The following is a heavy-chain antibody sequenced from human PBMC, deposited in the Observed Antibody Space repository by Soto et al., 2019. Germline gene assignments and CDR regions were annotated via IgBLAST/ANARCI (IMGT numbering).Heavy chain of an antibody. CDR2: INPSGGST. V-gene: IGHV1-46*01. J-gene: IGHJ4*02. CDR3: AREYSSSATFDY. D-gene: IGHD6-6*01. Sequence: ASVKVSCKASGYTFTGYYMHWVRQAPGQGLEWMGIINPSGGSTNYAQKFQGRVTMTRDTSTSTVYMELSSLRSEDTAVYYCAREYSSSATFDYWGQGTLVTVSS. CDR1: GYTFTGYY.